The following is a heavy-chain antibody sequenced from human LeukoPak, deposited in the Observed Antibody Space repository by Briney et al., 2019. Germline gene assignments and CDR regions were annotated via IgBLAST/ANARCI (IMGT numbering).Heavy chain of an antibody. Sequence: GASVKVSCKASGGTFSSYAISWVRQAPGQGLEWMGGIIPIFGTANYAQKFQGRVTITADESTSTAYMELSSLRSEDTAVYYCARVKFDGDYVPGDYWGQGTLVTVSS. V-gene: IGHV1-69*13. CDR1: GGTFSSYA. D-gene: IGHD4-17*01. CDR2: IIPIFGTA. J-gene: IGHJ4*02. CDR3: ARVKFDGDYVPGDY.